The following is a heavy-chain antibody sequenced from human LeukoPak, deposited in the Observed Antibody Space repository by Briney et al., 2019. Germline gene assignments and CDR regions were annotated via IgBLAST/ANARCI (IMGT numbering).Heavy chain of an antibody. CDR3: ARGSYCSGGACSPVGAFDI. J-gene: IGHJ3*02. Sequence: PGGSLRLSCAASGFTFSSYDMHWVRQAPGKGLDWVSGIGTAGDTYYPGSIKGRFTFSRENAKNSLFLQMNGLRVGDTAVYYCARGSYCSGGACSPVGAFDIWGQGTVVTVSS. V-gene: IGHV3-13*01. D-gene: IGHD2-15*01. CDR1: GFTFSSYD. CDR2: IGTAGDT.